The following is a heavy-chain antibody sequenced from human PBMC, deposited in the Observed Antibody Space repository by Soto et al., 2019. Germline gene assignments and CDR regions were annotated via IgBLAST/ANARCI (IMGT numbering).Heavy chain of an antibody. D-gene: IGHD2-2*01. J-gene: IGHJ4*02. V-gene: IGHV4-59*12. CDR3: ARGRSSTSPYPIGY. CDR1: GGSISNSY. Sequence: SETLSLTCSVSGGSISNSYWSWIRQPPGKGLEWIGYLYNTGSTIYNPSLKSRVTISVDTSKNQFSLKLSSVTAADTAVYYCARGRSSTSPYPIGYWGQGTLVTVSS. CDR2: LYNTGST.